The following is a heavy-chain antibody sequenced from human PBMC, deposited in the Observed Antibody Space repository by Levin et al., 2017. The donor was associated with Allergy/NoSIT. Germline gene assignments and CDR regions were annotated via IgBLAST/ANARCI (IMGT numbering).Heavy chain of an antibody. D-gene: IGHD3-3*01. CDR1: GFTFSSYG. V-gene: IGHV3-30*18. CDR3: AKDFNRGQFWSYGMDV. CDR2: ISYDGSNK. J-gene: IGHJ6*02. Sequence: GGSLRLSCAASGFTFSSYGMHWVRQAPGKGLEWVAVISYDGSNKYYADSVKGRFTISRDNSKNTLYLQMNSLRAEDTAVYYCAKDFNRGQFWSYGMDVWGQGTTVTVSS.